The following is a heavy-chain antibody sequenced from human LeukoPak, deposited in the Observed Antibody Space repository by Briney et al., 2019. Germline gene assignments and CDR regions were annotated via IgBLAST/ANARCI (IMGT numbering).Heavy chain of an antibody. CDR2: LSGSGGTT. V-gene: IGHV3-23*01. CDR3: AKGRTVFDY. D-gene: IGHD4-11*01. Sequence: GGSLRLSCAASGFTFSSHAMSWVRQAPGKGLEWVSSLSGSGGTTYHADSVKGRFSISRDNSKNTLYLQMNSLRAEDTAVYYCAKGRTVFDYWGQGTLVTVSS. J-gene: IGHJ4*02. CDR1: GFTFSSHA.